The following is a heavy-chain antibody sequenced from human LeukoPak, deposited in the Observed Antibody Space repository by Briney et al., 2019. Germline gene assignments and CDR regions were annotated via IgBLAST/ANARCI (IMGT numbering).Heavy chain of an antibody. J-gene: IGHJ6*02. CDR1: GFTVSSNY. D-gene: IGHD6-13*01. CDR2: IYTGGTT. CDR3: AREAAGSQYYYGMDV. Sequence: PGGSLRLSCAASGFTVSSNYMSWVRQAPGKGLEWVSVIYTGGTTYYADSVKGRFTISRDNSENTLYLQMNSLRVEDTAVYYCAREAAGSQYYYGMDVWGQGTTVTVSS. V-gene: IGHV3-53*01.